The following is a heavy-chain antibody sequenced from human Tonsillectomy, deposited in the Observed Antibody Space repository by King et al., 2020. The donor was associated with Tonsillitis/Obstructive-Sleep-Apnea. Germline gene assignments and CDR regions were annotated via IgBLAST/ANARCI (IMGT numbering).Heavy chain of an antibody. V-gene: IGHV3-23*04. CDR3: ANGGVRGDY. D-gene: IGHD3-10*01. CDR2: IRGSGGST. Sequence: VQLVESGGGLVQPGGSLRLSCAASGFTFRSYALSWVRPAPGKGLEWVSAIRGSGGSTYYADSVKGRFTISRENSKNTLYLQMNSLRAEDTAVYYCANGGVRGDYWGQGTLVTVSS. J-gene: IGHJ4*02. CDR1: GFTFRSYA.